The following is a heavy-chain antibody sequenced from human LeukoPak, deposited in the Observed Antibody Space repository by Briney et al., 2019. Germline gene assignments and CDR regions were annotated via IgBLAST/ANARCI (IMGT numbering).Heavy chain of an antibody. V-gene: IGHV4-59*08. CDR3: ARPLEATVTVPFDY. Sequence: SETLSLTCTVSGGSISSYYWSWIRQPPGKGMEWDGYIYYSGSTNYNPSLKSRVTMSVDTSKNQFSLKLSSVTAADTAVYYCARPLEATVTVPFDYWGQGTLVTVSS. D-gene: IGHD4-17*01. CDR2: IYYSGST. J-gene: IGHJ4*02. CDR1: GGSISSYY.